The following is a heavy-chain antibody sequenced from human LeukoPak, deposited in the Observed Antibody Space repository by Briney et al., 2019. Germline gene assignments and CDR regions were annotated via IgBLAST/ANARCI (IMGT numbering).Heavy chain of an antibody. CDR3: TTIGARISAAAGTLLDYYYCMDV. Sequence: PGGSLRLSCAASGFTFRNAWMSWVRQAAGKGLEWVGRIKSKTDGGTTDYAAPVKGRFTISRDDSKTTLYLQMNSLKTEDTAVYYCTTIGARISAAAGTLLDYYYCMDVWGKGTTVTVSS. J-gene: IGHJ6*03. D-gene: IGHD6-13*01. CDR1: GFTFRNAW. CDR2: IKSKTDGGTT. V-gene: IGHV3-15*01.